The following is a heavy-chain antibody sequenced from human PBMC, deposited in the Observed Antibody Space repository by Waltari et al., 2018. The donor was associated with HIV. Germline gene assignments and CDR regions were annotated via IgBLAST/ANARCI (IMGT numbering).Heavy chain of an antibody. CDR1: GFTFSSYW. Sequence: EVQLVESGGGLVQPGGSLRLSCAASGFTFSSYWWSWVRQAPGKGLEWVDNIKQDGSEKNYVDSGKGGCTISRDSAKNSLYLQMNSLRAEDTAVYYCARSLRDWYGSFDYWGQGTLVTVSS. CDR3: ARSLRDWYGSFDY. V-gene: IGHV3-7*01. J-gene: IGHJ4*02. CDR2: IKQDGSEK. D-gene: IGHD3-9*01.